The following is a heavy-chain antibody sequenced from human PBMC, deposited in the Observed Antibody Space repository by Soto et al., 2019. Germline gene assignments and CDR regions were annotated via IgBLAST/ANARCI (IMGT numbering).Heavy chain of an antibody. CDR3: ARGYNIDY. V-gene: IGHV3-7*03. D-gene: IGHD5-18*01. CDR1: GFTFSSSW. Sequence: PGGSLRLSCAASGFTFSSSWMTWVRQAPGKGLEWVANIKQSGSETYYVDSVKGRFTISRDDAKNSLYLQMNTLRAEDTAVYYCARGYNIDYWGQGTLVTVSS. CDR2: IKQSGSET. J-gene: IGHJ4*02.